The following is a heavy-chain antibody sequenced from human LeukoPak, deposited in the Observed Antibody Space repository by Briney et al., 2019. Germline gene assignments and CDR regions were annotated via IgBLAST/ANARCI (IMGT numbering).Heavy chain of an antibody. CDR2: ISAYNGNT. Sequence: ASVKVSCKASGYTFTSYGISWVRQAPGQGLEWMGWISAYNGNTNYAQKLQGRVTMTTDTFTTTAYMELRSLRSDDTAVYYCAREPLDSSGWYLFDYWGQGTLVTVSS. J-gene: IGHJ4*02. D-gene: IGHD6-19*01. CDR1: GYTFTSYG. V-gene: IGHV1-18*01. CDR3: AREPLDSSGWYLFDY.